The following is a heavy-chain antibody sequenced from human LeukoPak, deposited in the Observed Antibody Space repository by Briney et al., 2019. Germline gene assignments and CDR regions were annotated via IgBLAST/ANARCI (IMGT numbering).Heavy chain of an antibody. CDR1: GGSISGYF. V-gene: IGHV4-59*08. CDR2: IYYTGTT. J-gene: IGHJ4*02. D-gene: IGHD2-15*01. CDR3: ARHLTATNFPFDY. Sequence: PSETLSLTCTVSGGSISGYFWSWIRQPPGQGLEWIGYIYYTGTTSYNPSLKSRLTISVDRSKNQFSLKLNSVTATDTAVYYCARHLTATNFPFDYWGQGALATVSS.